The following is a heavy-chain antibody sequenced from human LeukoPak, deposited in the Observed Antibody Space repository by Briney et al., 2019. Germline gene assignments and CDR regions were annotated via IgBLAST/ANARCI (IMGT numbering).Heavy chain of an antibody. D-gene: IGHD3-3*01. CDR3: TRLRFLEWLLDEENWFDP. V-gene: IGHV3-49*03. CDR2: IRSKAYGGTT. J-gene: IGHJ5*02. Sequence: GGSLRLSCTASGFTFGDYAMSWFRQAPGKGLEWVGFIRSKAYGGTTEYAASVKGRFTISRDDSKSIAYQQMNSLKTEDTAVYYCTRLRFLEWLLDEENWFDPWGQGTLVTVSS. CDR1: GFTFGDYA.